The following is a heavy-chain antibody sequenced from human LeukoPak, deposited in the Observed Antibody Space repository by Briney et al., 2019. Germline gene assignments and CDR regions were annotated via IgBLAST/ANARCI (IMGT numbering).Heavy chain of an antibody. CDR2: RYISGST. J-gene: IGHJ5*02. D-gene: IGHD1-26*01. Sequence: SETLSLTCTVSGVSVTDYYWAWIRQPAGKGLEWIGRRYISGSTNYNPSLKSRVTISIDKTKNQFSLKLRSVTAADTAVYYCARDYLVGAPLDTWGQGTLVTVSP. CDR3: ARDYLVGAPLDT. V-gene: IGHV4-4*07. CDR1: GVSVTDYY.